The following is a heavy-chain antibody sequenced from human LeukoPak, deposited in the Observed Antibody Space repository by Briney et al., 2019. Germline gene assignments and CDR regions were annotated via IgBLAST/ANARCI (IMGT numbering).Heavy chain of an antibody. CDR3: ARAPSGSYEDH. D-gene: IGHD1-26*01. CDR1: GDSISSYY. Sequence: SETLSLTCTVSGDSISSYYWSWIRQPPGKGLEWIGYIYASGSTNYNPSLKSRVTISVDTSKNQFSLKLNSVTAADTAVYYYARAPSGSYEDHWGQGTLVTVSS. J-gene: IGHJ4*02. CDR2: IYASGST. V-gene: IGHV4-4*09.